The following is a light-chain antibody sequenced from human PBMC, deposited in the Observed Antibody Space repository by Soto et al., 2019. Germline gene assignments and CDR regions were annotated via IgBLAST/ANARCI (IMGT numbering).Light chain of an antibody. V-gene: IGKV3-20*01. Sequence: EIVLTQSPATLSLSPGERATLSCRASQSVSSSYLAWYQQKPGQAPRLLIYGASSRATGIPDRFSGSGSGTDFTLTISRLEPEDFAVYYCQLYGSSPLFGQGTKVDIK. CDR1: QSVSSSY. J-gene: IGKJ1*01. CDR2: GAS. CDR3: QLYGSSPL.